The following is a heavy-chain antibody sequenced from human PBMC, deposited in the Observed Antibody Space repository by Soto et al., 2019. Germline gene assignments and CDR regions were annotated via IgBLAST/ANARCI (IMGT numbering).Heavy chain of an antibody. Sequence: EVQLLEPGGGVVQPGGSLRLSCLASGFNFKKFAMAWVRQAPGEGLEWVSGISCCGGSTAYADSVKGRFSTARDDSKNTLSLQMNGLRVEDTAQYCCAKADGEQWLIPHLDNWGQGTLVTVS. CDR2: ISCCGGST. D-gene: IGHD6-19*01. CDR3: AKADGEQWLIPHLDN. J-gene: IGHJ4*02. V-gene: IGHV3-23*01. CDR1: GFNFKKFA.